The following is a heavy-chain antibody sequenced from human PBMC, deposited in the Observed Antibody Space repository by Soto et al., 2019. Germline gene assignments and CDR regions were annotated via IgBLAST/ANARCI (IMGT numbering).Heavy chain of an antibody. Sequence: QVQLVQSGAEVKKPGSSVKVSCKASGGTFSSYAISWVRQAPGQGLEWMGGIIPILATTNYAQKFQGRVTITADESTNTAYMELSSLKSEDTAVYYCANAESDDAFDTWGQGTMVTVSS. CDR3: ANAESDDAFDT. CDR1: GGTFSSYA. CDR2: IIPILATT. D-gene: IGHD3-3*01. V-gene: IGHV1-69*01. J-gene: IGHJ3*02.